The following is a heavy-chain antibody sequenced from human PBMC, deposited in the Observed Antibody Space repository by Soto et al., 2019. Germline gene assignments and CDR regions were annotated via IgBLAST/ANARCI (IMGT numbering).Heavy chain of an antibody. D-gene: IGHD4-17*01. CDR3: ARDADPMTTVTPFDY. Sequence: ASVKVSCKASGYTFTSYAMHWVRQAPGQRLEWMGWINAGNGNTKYSQKFQGRVTITRDTSASTAYMELSSLRSEDTAVYYCARDADPMTTVTPFDYWGQGTLVTVSS. CDR1: GYTFTSYA. J-gene: IGHJ4*02. V-gene: IGHV1-3*01. CDR2: INAGNGNT.